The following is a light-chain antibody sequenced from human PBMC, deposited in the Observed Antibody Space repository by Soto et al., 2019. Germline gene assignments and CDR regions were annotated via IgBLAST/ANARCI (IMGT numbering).Light chain of an antibody. J-gene: IGKJ1*01. V-gene: IGKV3-20*01. CDR2: GAS. CDR1: QTVNSIY. CDR3: QQYDTSPRT. Sequence: EIVLTQSPGTLSLYRGERATLSCRASQTVNSIYFAWYQRKPGQAHRLLIYGASNRATGIPDRFSGSGSGTDFTLTISRLEAEEFGVYYCQQYDTSPRTFGQGTKVEIK.